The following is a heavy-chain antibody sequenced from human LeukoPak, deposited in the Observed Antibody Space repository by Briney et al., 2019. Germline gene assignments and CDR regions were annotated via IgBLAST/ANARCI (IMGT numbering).Heavy chain of an antibody. V-gene: IGHV1-69*01. CDR1: GGTFSSYA. CDR2: IIPIFGTA. J-gene: IGHJ6*03. D-gene: IGHD1-7*01. CDR3: ARAVAGELLEGDYYYYYYMDV. Sequence: ASVKVSCKASGGTFSSYAISWVRQAPGQGLEWMGGIIPIFGTANYAQKFQGRVTITADESTSTAYMELSSLRSEDTAVYYCARAVAGELLEGDYYYYYYMDVWGKGTTVTISS.